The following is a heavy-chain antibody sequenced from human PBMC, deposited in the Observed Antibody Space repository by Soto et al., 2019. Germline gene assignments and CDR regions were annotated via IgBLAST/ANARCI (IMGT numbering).Heavy chain of an antibody. D-gene: IGHD6-19*01. Sequence: ASVKVSCKASGYTFTSYYMHWVRQAPGQGLEWMGIINPSGGSTSYAQKFQGRVTMTRDTSTSTVYMELSSLRSEDTAVYYCAPSSSGWYGVGDNWGQGTLVTVSS. V-gene: IGHV1-46*03. CDR3: APSSSGWYGVGDN. CDR2: INPSGGST. J-gene: IGHJ4*02. CDR1: GYTFTSYY.